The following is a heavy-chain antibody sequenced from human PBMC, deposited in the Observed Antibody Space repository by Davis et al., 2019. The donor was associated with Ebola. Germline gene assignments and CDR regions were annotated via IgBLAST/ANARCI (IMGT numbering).Heavy chain of an antibody. D-gene: IGHD3-22*01. CDR2: INHSGST. J-gene: IGHJ4*02. CDR3: ARTYYYDSSGYFPFDY. V-gene: IGHV4-34*01. CDR1: GGSFSGYY. Sequence: MPSETLSLTCAVYGGSFSGYYWSWIRQPPGKGLEWIGEINHSGSTNYNPSLKSRVTISVDTSKNQFSLKLSSVTAADTAVYYCARTYYYDSSGYFPFDYWGQGTLVTVSS.